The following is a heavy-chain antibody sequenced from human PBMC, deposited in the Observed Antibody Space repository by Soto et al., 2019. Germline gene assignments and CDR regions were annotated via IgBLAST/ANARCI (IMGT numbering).Heavy chain of an antibody. D-gene: IGHD6-6*01. CDR3: ARRARPDFYYMDV. Sequence: PGGSLRLSCAASGFTFSSYAMHWVRQAPGKGLEYVSGISSNGVGTYYANSVQGRFTISRDNSKNTVYLQMGSLRPEDMAVYYCARRARPDFYYMDVWGKGTTVTVSS. J-gene: IGHJ6*03. CDR1: GFTFSSYA. CDR2: ISSNGVGT. V-gene: IGHV3-64*01.